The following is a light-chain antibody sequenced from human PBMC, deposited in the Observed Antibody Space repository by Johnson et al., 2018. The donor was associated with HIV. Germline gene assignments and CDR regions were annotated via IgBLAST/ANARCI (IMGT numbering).Light chain of an antibody. J-gene: IGLJ1*01. CDR2: DNN. V-gene: IGLV1-51*01. Sequence: QSVLTQPPSVSAAPGQKVTISCSGSSSNIGNNYVSWYQQLPGTAPKLLIYDNNKRPSGIPDRFSGSTSGTSATLGITGLQTGDEAAYYCVVWDASLSPHYVFGTGTTVIVL. CDR3: VVWDASLSPHYV. CDR1: SSNIGNNY.